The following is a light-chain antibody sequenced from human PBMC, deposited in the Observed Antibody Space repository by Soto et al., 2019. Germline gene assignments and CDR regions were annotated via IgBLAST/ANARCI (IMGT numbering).Light chain of an antibody. V-gene: IGLV1-51*01. CDR1: SADIGNHY. Sequence: QSVLTQPPSVSAAPGQTVTISCFGTSADIGNHYVSWYQHLPGTAPKLIIYDNNKRPSGIPDRFSAPKSGTSATLDITGLQTGDEADYYCSSYTSSSTVVFGGGTKLTVL. J-gene: IGLJ2*01. CDR3: SSYTSSSTVV. CDR2: DNN.